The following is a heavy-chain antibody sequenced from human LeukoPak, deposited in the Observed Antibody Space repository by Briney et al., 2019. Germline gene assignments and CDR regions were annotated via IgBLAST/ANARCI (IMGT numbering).Heavy chain of an antibody. Sequence: GALRLSCAASGFTFSSYGMSWVHQAPGKGLEWVSAISGSGGSTYYADSVKGRFTISRDNSKNTLYLQMSSLRVEDTAVYYCAKGGFGDLVDYWGQGTLVTVSS. CDR2: ISGSGGST. CDR1: GFTFSSYG. J-gene: IGHJ4*02. V-gene: IGHV3-23*01. D-gene: IGHD4-17*01. CDR3: AKGGFGDLVDY.